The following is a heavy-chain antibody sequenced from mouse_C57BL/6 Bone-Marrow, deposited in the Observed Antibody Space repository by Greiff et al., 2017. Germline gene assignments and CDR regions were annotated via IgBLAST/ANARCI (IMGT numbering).Heavy chain of an antibody. V-gene: IGHV6-3*01. J-gene: IGHJ2*01. Sequence: EVKVEESGGGLVQPGGSMKLSCVASGFTFSNYWMNWVRQSPEKGLEWVAQIRLKSDNYATHYAESVKGRFTISRDDSKSSVYLQMNNLRAEDTGIYYCTYDGYRGDYWGQGTTLTVSS. CDR3: TYDGYRGDY. CDR1: GFTFSNYW. CDR2: IRLKSDNYAT. D-gene: IGHD2-3*01.